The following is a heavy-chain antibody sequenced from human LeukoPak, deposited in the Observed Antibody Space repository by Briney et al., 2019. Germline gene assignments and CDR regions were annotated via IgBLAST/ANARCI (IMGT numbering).Heavy chain of an antibody. CDR2: IYYSGST. D-gene: IGHD3-10*01. Sequence: SETLSLTCTVSGGSISSYYWSWIRQPPGKGLEWIGFIYYSGSTNYNPSLNSRVTISVDTSKNQFSLKLSSVTAADTAVYYCARRYLLGGIDPWGQGTLVTVSS. V-gene: IGHV4-59*08. CDR3: ARRYLLGGIDP. CDR1: GGSISSYY. J-gene: IGHJ5*02.